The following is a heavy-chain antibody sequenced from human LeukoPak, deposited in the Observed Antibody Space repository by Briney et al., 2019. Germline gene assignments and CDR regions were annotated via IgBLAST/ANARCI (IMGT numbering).Heavy chain of an antibody. CDR2: FDPEDGET. D-gene: IGHD3-22*01. Sequence: ASVKVSCKASGYTFTSYAMNWVRQAPGKGLEWMGGFDPEDGETIYAQKFQGRVTMTEDTSTDTAYMELSSLRSKDTAVYYCATELYDSSGYFAGDIWGQGTMVTVSS. V-gene: IGHV1-24*01. CDR1: GYTFTSYA. CDR3: ATELYDSSGYFAGDI. J-gene: IGHJ3*02.